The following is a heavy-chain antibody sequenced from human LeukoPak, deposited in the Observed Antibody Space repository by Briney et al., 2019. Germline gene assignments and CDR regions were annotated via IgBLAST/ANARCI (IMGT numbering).Heavy chain of an antibody. Sequence: ASVKVSCKVSGYTPTELSMHWVRQAPGKGLEWMGGFDPEDGETIYAQKFQGRVTMTEDTSTDTAYMELSSLRSEDTAVYYCATVGYYDSSGSDLISHAFDIWGQGTMVTVSS. CDR3: ATVGYYDSSGSDLISHAFDI. J-gene: IGHJ3*02. V-gene: IGHV1-24*01. CDR1: GYTPTELS. CDR2: FDPEDGET. D-gene: IGHD3-22*01.